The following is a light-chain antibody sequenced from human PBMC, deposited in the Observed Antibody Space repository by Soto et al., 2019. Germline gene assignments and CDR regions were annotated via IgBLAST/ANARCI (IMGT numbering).Light chain of an antibody. V-gene: IGLV1-40*01. CDR3: QSYDSSLV. CDR1: SSNIGAGYD. J-gene: IGLJ3*02. Sequence: QSVLTQPPSVSGAPGQRVTISCTGSSSNIGAGYDVHWYQQLPGTAPKLLIYGNSNRPSGVPDRFSGSKSGTSASLAITGLQAEDEADYSCQSYDSSLVFGGGTQLTVL. CDR2: GNS.